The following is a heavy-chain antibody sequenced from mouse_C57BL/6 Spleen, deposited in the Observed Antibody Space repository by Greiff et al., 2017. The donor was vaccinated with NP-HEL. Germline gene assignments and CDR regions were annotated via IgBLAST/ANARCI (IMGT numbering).Heavy chain of an antibody. V-gene: IGHV1-55*01. CDR2: IYPGSGST. J-gene: IGHJ4*01. D-gene: IGHD2-4*01. Sequence: QVQLQQHGAELVKPGASVKMSCKASGYTFTSYWITWVKQRPGQGLEWIGDIYPGSGSTNYNEKFKSKATLTVDTSSSTAYMQLSSLTSEDSAVYYCARRRLRRAMDYWGQGTSVTVSS. CDR1: GYTFTSYW. CDR3: ARRRLRRAMDY.